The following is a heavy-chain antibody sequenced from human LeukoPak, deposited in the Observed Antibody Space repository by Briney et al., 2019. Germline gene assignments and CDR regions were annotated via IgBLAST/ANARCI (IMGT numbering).Heavy chain of an antibody. CDR3: AREGLGELTLDC. V-gene: IGHV1-18*01. CDR1: GYTFTTYG. Sequence: ASVKVSCKSTGYTFTTYGITWVRQAPGQGLEWMGWISTDNGDTNYAQKLQGRVTMTTDTSTSTAYMELRSLRSDDTAVYYCAREGLGELTLDCWGQGTLFTVSS. D-gene: IGHD3-16*01. CDR2: ISTDNGDT. J-gene: IGHJ4*02.